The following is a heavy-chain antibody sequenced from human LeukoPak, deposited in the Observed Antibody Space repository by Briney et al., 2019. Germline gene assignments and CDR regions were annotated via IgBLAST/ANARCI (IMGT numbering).Heavy chain of an antibody. CDR2: ISYDGSNK. CDR3: ATLWGAAAGSLFDY. J-gene: IGHJ4*02. V-gene: IGHV3-30-3*01. CDR1: GFTFSSYA. Sequence: GGSLRLSCAASGFTFSSYAMHWVRQAPGKGLEWVAVISYDGSNKYYADSVKGRFTIPRDNSKNTLYLQMNSLRAEDTAVYYCATLWGAAAGSLFDYWGQGTLVTVSS. D-gene: IGHD6-13*01.